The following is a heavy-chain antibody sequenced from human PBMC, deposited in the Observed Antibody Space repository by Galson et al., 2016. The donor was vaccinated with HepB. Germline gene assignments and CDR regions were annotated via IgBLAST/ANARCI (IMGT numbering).Heavy chain of an antibody. V-gene: IGHV3-53*01. CDR2: FRSGGDK. D-gene: IGHD2-15*01. CDR1: GFIVSDND. Sequence: SLRLSCAASGFIVSDNDMTWVRQAPGKGLEWVAIFRSGGDKSYAESVKGRFIISRDNPKNTIYLQMNSLRAEDTAIYYCAGGRIRNYWGQGTLVTVSS. CDR3: AGGRIRNY. J-gene: IGHJ4*02.